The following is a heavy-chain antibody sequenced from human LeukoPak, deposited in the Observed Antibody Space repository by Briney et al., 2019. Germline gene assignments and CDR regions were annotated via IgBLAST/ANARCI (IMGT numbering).Heavy chain of an antibody. CDR3: ATGREVPAAAGYFQH. J-gene: IGHJ1*01. CDR1: GYTLTELS. CDR2: FDPEDGET. D-gene: IGHD2-2*01. V-gene: IGHV1-24*01. Sequence: GASVKVSCKVSGYTLTELSMHWVRQAPGKGLEWMGGFDPEDGETIYAQKFQGRVTMTEDTSTDTAYMELSSLRSEDTAVYYCATGREVPAAAGYFQHWGQGTLVTVSS.